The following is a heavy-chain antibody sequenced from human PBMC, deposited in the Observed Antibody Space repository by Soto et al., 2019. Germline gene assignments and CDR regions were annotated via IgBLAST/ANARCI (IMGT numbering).Heavy chain of an antibody. V-gene: IGHV3-11*06. D-gene: IGHD5-18*01. CDR2: ISSSDSYT. CDR3: ARYIYGYVDY. J-gene: IGHJ4*03. Sequence: GGSLRLSCAASGFTFSDYYMSWIRQAPGKGLEWVSYISSSDSYTDYADSVKGRFTISRDNAKNSLYLQMNSLRAEDTALYYCARYIYGYVDYWGQGTTLTVSS. CDR1: GFTFSDYY.